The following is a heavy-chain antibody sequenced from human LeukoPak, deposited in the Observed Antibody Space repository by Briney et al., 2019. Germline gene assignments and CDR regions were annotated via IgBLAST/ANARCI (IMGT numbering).Heavy chain of an antibody. Sequence: PGGSLRLXCAASGFTFSDHYMDWVRQAPGKGLEWVGRTRNKANSYTTEYAVSVKGRFTISRDDSKNSLYLQMNSLKTEDTAVYYCARAYLVGANGGFDYWGQGTLVTVSS. CDR3: ARAYLVGANGGFDY. CDR1: GFTFSDHY. V-gene: IGHV3-72*01. J-gene: IGHJ4*02. D-gene: IGHD1-26*01. CDR2: TRNKANSYTT.